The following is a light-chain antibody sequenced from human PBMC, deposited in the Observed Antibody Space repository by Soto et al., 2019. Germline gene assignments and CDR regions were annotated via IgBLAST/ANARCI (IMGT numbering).Light chain of an antibody. V-gene: IGKV2-28*01. CDR1: QSLLHSNGYNY. Sequence: DLVLTQSPLSLPVTPGEPASISCRSSQSLLHSNGYNYLDWYLQKPGQSPQLLIYLGSYRAPGVPDRFSGSGSGTDFTLKISRVETEDVGVYYCMQALQIPQTFGQGTKVEIK. CDR3: MQALQIPQT. J-gene: IGKJ1*01. CDR2: LGS.